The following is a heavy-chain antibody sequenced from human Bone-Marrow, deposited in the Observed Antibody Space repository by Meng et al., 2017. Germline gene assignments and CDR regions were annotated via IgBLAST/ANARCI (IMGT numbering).Heavy chain of an antibody. CDR1: GFTFSSYA. CDR2: ITDSGGDS. V-gene: IGHV3-23*01. CDR3: AREGQQWLDNFDY. D-gene: IGHD6-19*01. Sequence: VQLQESGPGLVKPGGSLRLSCAASGFTFSSYAMSWVRQAPGKGLEWVSSITDSGGDSKHADSVEGRFTISRDNSKNTLYLQMNSLRAEDTAVYYCAREGQQWLDNFDYWGQGTLVTVSS. J-gene: IGHJ4*02.